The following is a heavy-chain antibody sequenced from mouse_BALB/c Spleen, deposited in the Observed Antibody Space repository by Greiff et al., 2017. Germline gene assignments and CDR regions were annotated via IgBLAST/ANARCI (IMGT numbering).Heavy chain of an antibody. Sequence: EVKLMESGGGLVKPGGSLKLSCAASGFAFSSYDMSWVRQTPEKRLEWVAYISSGGGSTYYPDTVKGRFTISRDNAKNTLYLQMSSLKSEDTAMYYCARDSYDDWYYFDYWGQGTTLTVSS. D-gene: IGHD2-12*01. CDR1: GFAFSSYD. CDR3: ARDSYDDWYYFDY. V-gene: IGHV5-12-1*01. CDR2: ISSGGGST. J-gene: IGHJ2*01.